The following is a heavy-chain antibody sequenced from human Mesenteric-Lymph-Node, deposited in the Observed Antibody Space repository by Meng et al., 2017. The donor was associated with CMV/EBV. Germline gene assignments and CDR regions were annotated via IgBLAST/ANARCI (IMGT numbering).Heavy chain of an antibody. CDR1: GYSFTSYW. CDR2: IDPSDSYT. V-gene: IGHV5-10-1*01. D-gene: IGHD3-16*01. CDR3: ARGRGQEDAFDI. Sequence: CKGSGYSFTSYWISWVRQMPGKGLEWMGRIDPSDSYTNYSPSFQGHVTISADKSISTAYLQWSSLKASDTAMYYCARGRGQEDAFDIWGQGTMVTVSS. J-gene: IGHJ3*02.